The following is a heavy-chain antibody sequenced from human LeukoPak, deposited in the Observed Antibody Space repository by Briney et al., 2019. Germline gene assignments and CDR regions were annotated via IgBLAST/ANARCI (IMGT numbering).Heavy chain of an antibody. CDR2: INQDGSEE. Sequence: PGGSLRLSCAASGFTFSSYAMSWVRQAPGKGLEWVANINQDGSEEYYVDSVKGRFTISRDNAMNKNSLYLQMNSLTAEDTAVYYCARDVIPNDIQYFDYWGQGTLVTVSS. CDR1: GFTFSSYA. D-gene: IGHD3-22*01. V-gene: IGHV3-7*01. CDR3: ARDVIPNDIQYFDY. J-gene: IGHJ4*02.